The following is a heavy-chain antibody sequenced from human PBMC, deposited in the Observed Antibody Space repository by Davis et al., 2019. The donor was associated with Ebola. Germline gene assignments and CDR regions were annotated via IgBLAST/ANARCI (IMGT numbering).Heavy chain of an antibody. V-gene: IGHV4-34*01. Sequence: GSLRLSCAVYGGSFSGYYWSWIRQPPGKGLEWIGEINHSGSTNYNPSLKSRVTISVDTSKNQFSLKLSSVTAADTAVYYCARADNWNYFDYWGQGTLVTVSS. CDR3: ARADNWNYFDY. D-gene: IGHD1-20*01. J-gene: IGHJ4*02. CDR1: GGSFSGYY. CDR2: INHSGST.